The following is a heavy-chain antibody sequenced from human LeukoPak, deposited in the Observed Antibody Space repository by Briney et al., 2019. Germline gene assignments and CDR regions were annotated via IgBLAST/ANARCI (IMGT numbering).Heavy chain of an antibody. D-gene: IGHD5-24*01. CDR1: GGIFSSYA. J-gene: IGHJ4*02. CDR2: IIPIFGTA. Sequence: GASVKVSCKASGGIFSSYAISWVRQAPGQGLEWMGGIIPIFGTANYAQKFQGRVTITTDESTSTAYMELSSLRSEDTAVYYCASRVLGGWLQLDYWGQGTLVTVSS. V-gene: IGHV1-69*05. CDR3: ASRVLGGWLQLDY.